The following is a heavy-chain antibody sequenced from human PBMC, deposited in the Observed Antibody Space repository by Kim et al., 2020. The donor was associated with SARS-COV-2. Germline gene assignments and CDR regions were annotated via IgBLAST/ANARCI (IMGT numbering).Heavy chain of an antibody. CDR2: IWYDGSNK. CDR1: GFTFSSYG. J-gene: IGHJ6*02. CDR3: ARDMSSSWYGGFGYYYYGMDV. V-gene: IGHV3-33*01. Sequence: GGSLRLSCAASGFTFSSYGMHWVRQAPGKGLEWVAVIWYDGSNKYYADSVKGRFTISRDNSKNTLYLQMNSLRAEDTAVYYCARDMSSSWYGGFGYYYYGMDVWGQGTTVTVSS. D-gene: IGHD6-13*01.